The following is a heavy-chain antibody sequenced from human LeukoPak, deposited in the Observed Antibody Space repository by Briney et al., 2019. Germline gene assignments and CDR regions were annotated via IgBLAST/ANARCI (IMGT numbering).Heavy chain of an antibody. Sequence: SVKVSCTASGGTFSSYAISWVRQAPGQGLEWMGGIIPIYGIANYAQNFQGRVTITADDSTSTAYMELSSLRSDDTAVYYCARQGGPYYSDSRDSSHVDFDCWGQGTLVTVSS. CDR2: IIPIYGIA. D-gene: IGHD3-22*01. V-gene: IGHV1-69*01. CDR1: GGTFSSYA. J-gene: IGHJ4*02. CDR3: ARQGGPYYSDSRDSSHVDFDC.